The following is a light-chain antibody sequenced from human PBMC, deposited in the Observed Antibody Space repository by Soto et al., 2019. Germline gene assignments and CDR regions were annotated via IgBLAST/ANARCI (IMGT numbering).Light chain of an antibody. J-gene: IGLJ2*01. Sequence: QSVLTQPPSVSGAPGQRVTISCTGTPSDVGGSNSVSWYQQHPGKAPNLMIYDVNKRPSGVPDRFSGSKSGNTASLTVSGLQAADEAYYFCSSYAPSDVVFGGGTKLTVL. CDR1: PSDVGGSNS. CDR3: SSYAPSDVV. V-gene: IGLV2-8*01. CDR2: DVN.